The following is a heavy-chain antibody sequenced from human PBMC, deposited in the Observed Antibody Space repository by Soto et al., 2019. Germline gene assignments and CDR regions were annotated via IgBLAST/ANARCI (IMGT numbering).Heavy chain of an antibody. J-gene: IGHJ6*03. CDR2: IYPGDSDT. CDR1: GYSFTSYW. D-gene: IGHD6-13*01. CDR3: ARQHSSSWYYYYYYMDV. Sequence: PGESLKISCKGSGYSFTSYWIGWVRQMPGKGLEWMGIIYPGDSDTRYSPSFQGQVTISADKSISTAYLQWSSLKASDTAIYYCARQHSSSWYYYYYYMDVWGKGTTVTVSS. V-gene: IGHV5-51*01.